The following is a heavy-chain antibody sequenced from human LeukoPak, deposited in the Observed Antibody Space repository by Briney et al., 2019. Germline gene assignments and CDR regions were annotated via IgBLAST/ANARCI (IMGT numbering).Heavy chain of an antibody. CDR3: TREPGYSIGWGIDN. J-gene: IGHJ4*02. V-gene: IGHV3-23*01. Sequence: PGGSLRLSCAASGFTFSDYYMSWIRQAPERGLEWVSTIGGSDGSTDYADSVKGRFTISRDNFKNTLYLQMKSLRVEDTAVYYCTREPGYSIGWGIDNWGQGTLVTVSS. CDR2: IGGSDGST. D-gene: IGHD6-19*01. CDR1: GFTFSDYY.